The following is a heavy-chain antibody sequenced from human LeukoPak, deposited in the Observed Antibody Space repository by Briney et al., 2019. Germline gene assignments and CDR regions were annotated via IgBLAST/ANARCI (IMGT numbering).Heavy chain of an antibody. CDR2: IIPILGIA. V-gene: IGHV1-69*02. CDR3: ARDSQDGYNSAFDY. CDR1: GGTFSSYT. J-gene: IGHJ4*02. D-gene: IGHD5-24*01. Sequence: SVKVSCKASGGTFSSYTISWVRQAPGQGLEWMGRIIPILGIANYAQKFQGRVTITADKSTSTAYMELSSLRSEDTAVYYCARDSQDGYNSAFDYWGQGTLVTVSS.